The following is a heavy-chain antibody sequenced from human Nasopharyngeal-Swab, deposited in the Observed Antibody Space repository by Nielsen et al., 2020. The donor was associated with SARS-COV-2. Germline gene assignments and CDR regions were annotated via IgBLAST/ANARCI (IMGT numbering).Heavy chain of an antibody. CDR2: ITPSSGAT. V-gene: IGHV1-2*06. D-gene: IGHD1-26*01. Sequence: WVRQAPGQGLERMGRITPSSGATTYAQNFQGRVTMTRDTSITTAYMELSGLRSDDTAIYYCTRGVDYWGQGTLVTVSS. CDR3: TRGVDY. J-gene: IGHJ4*02.